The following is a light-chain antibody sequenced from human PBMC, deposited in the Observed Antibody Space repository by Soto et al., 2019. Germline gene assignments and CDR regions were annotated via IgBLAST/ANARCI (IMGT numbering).Light chain of an antibody. J-gene: IGLJ2*01. V-gene: IGLV2-14*01. Sequence: QSALTQPASVSGSPGQSITISCTGTSSDVGAYDFVSWYQHYPGKAPKLVTFDVTHRPPGISDRFSGSKSANTASLTISGLQAEDAAFYYCSSYTTRSTLVFGGGTQLTVL. CDR2: DVT. CDR3: SSYTTRSTLV. CDR1: SSDVGAYDF.